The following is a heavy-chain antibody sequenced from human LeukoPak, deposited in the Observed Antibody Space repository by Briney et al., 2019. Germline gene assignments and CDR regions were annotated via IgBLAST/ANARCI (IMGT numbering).Heavy chain of an antibody. Sequence: PGGSLRLSCAASGFTFSTYWMNWVRQAPGKGLEWVASTKEDGSEKYYVDSVKGRFTISRDNSKNTLYLQMNSLRAEDTAVYYCARDPEDGVEAYLDYWGQGTLVTVSS. CDR2: TKEDGSEK. J-gene: IGHJ4*02. V-gene: IGHV3-7*01. CDR1: GFTFSTYW. CDR3: ARDPEDGVEAYLDY. D-gene: IGHD5-24*01.